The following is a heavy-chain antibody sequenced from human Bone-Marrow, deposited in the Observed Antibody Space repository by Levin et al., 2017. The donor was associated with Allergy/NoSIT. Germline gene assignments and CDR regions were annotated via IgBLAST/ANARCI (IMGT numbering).Heavy chain of an antibody. CDR1: GFTFSSYA. CDR3: ARGSLYSSGCPAPAYYYYYGMDV. D-gene: IGHD6-19*01. CDR2: ISYDGSNK. Sequence: LPGGSLRLSCAASGFTFSSYAMHWVRQAPGKGLEWVAVISYDGSNKYYADSVKGRFTISRDNSKNTLYLQMNSLRAEDTAVYYCARGSLYSSGCPAPAYYYYYGMDVWGQGTTVTVSS. J-gene: IGHJ6*02. V-gene: IGHV3-30-3*01.